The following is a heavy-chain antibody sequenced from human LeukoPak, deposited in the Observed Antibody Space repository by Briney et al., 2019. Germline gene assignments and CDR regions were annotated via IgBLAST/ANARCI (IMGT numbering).Heavy chain of an antibody. CDR3: AKDPSPLWFRHLGDFQH. Sequence: GGSLRLSCAVSGFTFSSYAMSWVRQAPGKGLEWVSAISGSGGSTYYADSVKGRFTISRDTSKKTTYLQVNSDRAKGAAVYYCAKDPSPLWFRHLGDFQHWGQRTLVTVSS. CDR1: GFTFSSYA. J-gene: IGHJ1*01. CDR2: ISGSGGST. V-gene: IGHV3-23*01. D-gene: IGHD3-10*01.